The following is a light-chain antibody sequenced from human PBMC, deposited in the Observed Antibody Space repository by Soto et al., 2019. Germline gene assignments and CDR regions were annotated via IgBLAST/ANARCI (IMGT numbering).Light chain of an antibody. Sequence: EIVLKQSPGTLSLSPGERATPSCRASQSVSSSYLAWYQQKPGQAPSLLIYDASHRATGFPDGFSGSGSGTDFPLTISRLEPEDFAEYYCQQYGNSLTFGGGTKVDIK. V-gene: IGKV3-20*01. CDR2: DAS. CDR1: QSVSSSY. J-gene: IGKJ4*01. CDR3: QQYGNSLT.